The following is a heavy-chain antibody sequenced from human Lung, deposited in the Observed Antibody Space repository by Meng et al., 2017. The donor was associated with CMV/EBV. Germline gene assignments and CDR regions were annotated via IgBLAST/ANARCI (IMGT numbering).Heavy chain of an antibody. CDR1: GITLSTYS. J-gene: IGHJ4*02. V-gene: IGHV3-21*01. CDR3: ARVRQGGADHYFDY. Sequence: GESLKISCAASGITLSTYSMSWVRQAPGKGLEWVSSISRSGSYEYYADSVKGRFAISRDNAKNSLYLQMNSLRVEDTAVYYCARVRQGGADHYFDYWGQGTLVTVSS. CDR2: ISRSGSYE. D-gene: IGHD1-26*01.